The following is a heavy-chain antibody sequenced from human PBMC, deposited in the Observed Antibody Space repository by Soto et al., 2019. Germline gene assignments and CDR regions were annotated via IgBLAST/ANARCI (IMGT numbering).Heavy chain of an antibody. V-gene: IGHV4-31*03. CDR3: ARVVPAAITRYYDSSGHFDY. CDR2: IYYSGST. Sequence: QVQLQESGPGLVKPSQTLSLTCTVSGGSISSGGYYWSWIRQHPGKGLAWIGYIYYSGSTYYNPYLKSRFTIAVDTSKNQFSLKLSSVTAADTAVYYCARVVPAAITRYYDSSGHFDYWGQGTLVTVSS. J-gene: IGHJ4*02. CDR1: GGSISSGGYY. D-gene: IGHD2-2*02.